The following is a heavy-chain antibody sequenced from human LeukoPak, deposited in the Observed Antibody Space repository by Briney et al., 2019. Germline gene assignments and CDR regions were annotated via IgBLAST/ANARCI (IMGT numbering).Heavy chain of an antibody. CDR3: ARGFSRYYYDSSGYPTEHFDY. Sequence: SETLSLTCAVYGGSFSGYYWSWIRQPPGKGLEWIGEINHSGSTNYNPSLKSRVTISVDTSKSQFSLKLSSVTAADTAVYYCARGFSRYYYDSSGYPTEHFDYWGQGTLVTVSS. CDR2: INHSGST. D-gene: IGHD3-22*01. V-gene: IGHV4-34*01. J-gene: IGHJ4*02. CDR1: GGSFSGYY.